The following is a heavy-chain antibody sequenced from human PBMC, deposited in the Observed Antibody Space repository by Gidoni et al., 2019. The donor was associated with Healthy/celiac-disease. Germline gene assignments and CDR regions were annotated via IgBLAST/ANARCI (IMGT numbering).Heavy chain of an antibody. D-gene: IGHD2-2*02. CDR1: GFTFSDYY. CDR3: ARAEYCRSISCYNPSYYGMDV. CDR2: ISSSGSTI. J-gene: IGHJ6*02. Sequence: QVQLVESRGGLVKPGGSLRLSCAATGFTFSDYYMTWIRQAPGKGLEWLSFISSSGSTIYYADSVKGRFTISRDNAKNSLYLQMNSLRAEDTAVYYCARAEYCRSISCYNPSYYGMDVWGQGTTVTVSS. V-gene: IGHV3-11*01.